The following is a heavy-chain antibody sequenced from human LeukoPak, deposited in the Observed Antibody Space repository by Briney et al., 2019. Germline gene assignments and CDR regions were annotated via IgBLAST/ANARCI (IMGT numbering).Heavy chain of an antibody. V-gene: IGHV3-23*01. CDR3: ARELFDFDY. D-gene: IGHD3-10*01. Sequence: GGSLRLXCAASGFTFSSYAMTWVRQAPGKGLEWASEITGSGGSTYYADSVKGRFTISRDNSRNTLYLQMNSLRAEDTAVYYCARELFDFDYWGRGTLVTVSS. J-gene: IGHJ4*02. CDR1: GFTFSSYA. CDR2: ITGSGGST.